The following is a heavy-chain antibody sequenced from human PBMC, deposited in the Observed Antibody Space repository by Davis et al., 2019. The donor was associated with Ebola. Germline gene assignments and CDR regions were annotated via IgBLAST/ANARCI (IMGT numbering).Heavy chain of an antibody. Sequence: SQTLSLTCPLSAGSVSSGAYYWSWLRQPPGKGLEWIGYIYFSGSTNYNPSLKSRVTISVDTSKNQFSLKLSSVTAAATAVYYCARCSSGWGDYYYYYGMDVWGKGTTVTVSS. CDR2: IYFSGST. J-gene: IGHJ6*04. D-gene: IGHD6-19*01. V-gene: IGHV4-61*08. CDR1: AGSVSSGAYY. CDR3: ARCSSGWGDYYYYYGMDV.